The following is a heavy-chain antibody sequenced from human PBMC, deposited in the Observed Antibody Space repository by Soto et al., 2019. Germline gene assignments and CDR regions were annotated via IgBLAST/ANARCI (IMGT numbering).Heavy chain of an antibody. CDR2: IYYSGST. CDR1: GGSISSGGYY. V-gene: IGHV4-31*03. CDR3: AHALSYDILTGYYPLIN. J-gene: IGHJ4*02. D-gene: IGHD3-9*01. Sequence: SETLSLTCTVSGGSISSGGYYWSWIRQHPGKGLEWIGYIYYSGSTYYNPSLKSRVTISVDTSKNQFSLKLSSVTAADTAVYYCAHALSYDILTGYYPLINWGQGTLVTVPS.